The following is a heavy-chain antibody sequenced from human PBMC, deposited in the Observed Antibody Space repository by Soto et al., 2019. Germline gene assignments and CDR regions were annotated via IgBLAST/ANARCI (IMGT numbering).Heavy chain of an antibody. CDR2: INAGNGNT. D-gene: IGHD2-15*01. J-gene: IGHJ4*02. Sequence: ASVKVSCKASGYTFTSYAVHWVRQAPGERLEWMGWINAGNGNTKYSQKFQDRATITRDTSAGTVYMELSGLRSEDTAVYYCARTDMYCSGVSCYFYYWGQGTLVTVSS. V-gene: IGHV1-3*01. CDR1: GYTFTSYA. CDR3: ARTDMYCSGVSCYFYY.